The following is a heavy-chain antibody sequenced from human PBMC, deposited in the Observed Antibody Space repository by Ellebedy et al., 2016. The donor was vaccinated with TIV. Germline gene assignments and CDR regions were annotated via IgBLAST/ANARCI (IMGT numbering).Heavy chain of an antibody. CDR1: GFTVSSNY. CDR2: IYSNGNT. D-gene: IGHD3-22*01. CDR3: AKNPVWDSSGR. Sequence: GGSLRLSCAASGFTVSSNYMGWVRQAPGKGLEWVSAIYSNGNTYYANSVQGRFTISRDNSKNTLYVQMNSLRSEDTAVYYCAKNPVWDSSGRWGQGTLVTVSS. J-gene: IGHJ4*02. V-gene: IGHV3-53*01.